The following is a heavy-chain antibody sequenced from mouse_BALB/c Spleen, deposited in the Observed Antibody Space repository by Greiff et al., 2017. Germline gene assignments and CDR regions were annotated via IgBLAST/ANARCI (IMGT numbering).Heavy chain of an antibody. CDR1: GYTFTSYV. V-gene: IGHV1-14*01. J-gene: IGHJ4*01. D-gene: IGHD1-2*01. CDR2: INPYNDGT. CDR3: AREGIHYYGSYYAMDY. Sequence: EVKLQQSGPELVKPGASVKMSCKASGYTFTSYVMHWVKQKPGQGLEWIGYINPYNDGTKYNEKFKGKATLTSDKSSSTAYMELSSLTSEDSAVYYCAREGIHYYGSYYAMDYWGQGTSVTVSS.